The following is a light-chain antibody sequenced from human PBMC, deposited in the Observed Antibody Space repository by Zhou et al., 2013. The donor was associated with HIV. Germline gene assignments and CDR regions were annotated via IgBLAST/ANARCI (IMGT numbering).Light chain of an antibody. V-gene: IGKV1-9*01. Sequence: IQLTQSPSSLSASVGDRVTITCRASQGISSYLAWYQQKPGKAPKLLIYAASTLQSGVPSRFSGSGSGTDFTLTISSLQPEDVATYYCQKYNSAPTWTFGQGTKVEIK. J-gene: IGKJ1*01. CDR3: QKYNSAPTWT. CDR2: AAS. CDR1: QGISSY.